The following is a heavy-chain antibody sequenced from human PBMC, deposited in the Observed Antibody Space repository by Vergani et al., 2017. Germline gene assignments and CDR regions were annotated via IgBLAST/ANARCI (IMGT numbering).Heavy chain of an antibody. CDR1: GFTFSSYW. CDR2: IKHDGSEK. D-gene: IGHD3-3*02. J-gene: IGHJ4*02. Sequence: VQLVESGGGVVQPGRSLRLSCAASGFTFSSYWMSWVRQAPGKGLEWVANIKHDGSEKNYVDSVKGRFTISRDNAKNSLYLQMNSLRAEDTAVHYCARDHSIFKDGFDYWGQGTLVTVSS. V-gene: IGHV3-7*01. CDR3: ARDHSIFKDGFDY.